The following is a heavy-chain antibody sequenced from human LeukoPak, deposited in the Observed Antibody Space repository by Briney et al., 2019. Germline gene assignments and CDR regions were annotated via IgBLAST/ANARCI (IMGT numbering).Heavy chain of an antibody. D-gene: IGHD3-22*01. CDR1: RFTFSSYA. J-gene: IGHJ4*02. CDR3: AKDTNYYDSSGLFDY. Sequence: GGSLRLSCAASRFTFSSYAMSWVRQAPGKGLEWVSAISGSGGSTYYADSVKGRFTISRDNSKNTLYLQMNSLRAEDTAVYYCAKDTNYYDSSGLFDYWGQGTLVTVSS. CDR2: ISGSGGST. V-gene: IGHV3-23*01.